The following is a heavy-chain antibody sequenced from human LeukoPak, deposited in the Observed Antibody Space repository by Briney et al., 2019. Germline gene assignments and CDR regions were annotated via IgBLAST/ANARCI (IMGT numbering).Heavy chain of an antibody. CDR3: VRGRTDYYYYMDV. Sequence: PSETLSLTCGVSGEPFSVYYWSWIRQPPGKGLEWIGDISESGSTNYNPSLKSRVTISVDPSKNRFSLKLTSMTAADTAVYFCVRGRTDYYYYMDVWGKGTTVTVSS. V-gene: IGHV4-34*01. CDR2: ISESGST. J-gene: IGHJ6*03. CDR1: GEPFSVYY.